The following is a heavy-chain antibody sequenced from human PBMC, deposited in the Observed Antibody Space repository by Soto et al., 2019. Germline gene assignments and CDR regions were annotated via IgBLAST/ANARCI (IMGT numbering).Heavy chain of an antibody. CDR3: ARGNWNYYYGFDV. CDR2: IKPDGSEQ. V-gene: IGHV3-7*01. D-gene: IGHD1-20*01. Sequence: RAGGSLRLSCSASEFTFDKYYMTWVRQAPGKGPEWVANIKPDGSEQYYVDSVKGRFTISRDNANNSLYLQMNSLRAEDTAVYFCARGNWNYYYGFDVWGQGTKVTVSS. CDR1: EFTFDKYY. J-gene: IGHJ6*02.